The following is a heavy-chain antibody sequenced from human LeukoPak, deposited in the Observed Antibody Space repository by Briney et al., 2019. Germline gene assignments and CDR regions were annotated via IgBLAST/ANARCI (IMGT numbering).Heavy chain of an antibody. J-gene: IGHJ6*02. CDR3: GRDRRQIYYGVDV. CDR1: GFSFTIYS. Sequence: GGSLRLSCAASGFSFTIYSMNWVRQAPGKGLERVSFISDSGRVTYYADSVKGRFTISRDTATNSLYLQMNSLRAEDTAVYYCGRDRRQIYYGVDVWGQGTTVTVSS. CDR2: ISDSGRVT. V-gene: IGHV3-48*01.